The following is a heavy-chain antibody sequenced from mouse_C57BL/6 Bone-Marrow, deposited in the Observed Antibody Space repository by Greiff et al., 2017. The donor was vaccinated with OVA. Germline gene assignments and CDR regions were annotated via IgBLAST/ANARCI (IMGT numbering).Heavy chain of an antibody. D-gene: IGHD2-4*01. CDR2: IWGGGST. CDR3: TLLRPMGFYYAMDY. CDR1: GFSLTSYG. Sequence: VKLQESGPGLVAPSQSLSITCTVSGFSLTSYGVDWVRQPPGKGLEWLGVIWGGGSTNYNSALMSRLSISKDNSKSQVFLKMNSLQTDDTAMYYCTLLRPMGFYYAMDYWGQGTSVTVSS. V-gene: IGHV2-9*01. J-gene: IGHJ4*01.